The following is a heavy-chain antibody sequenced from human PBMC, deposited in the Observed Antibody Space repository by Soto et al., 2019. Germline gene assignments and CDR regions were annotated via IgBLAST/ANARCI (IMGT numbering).Heavy chain of an antibody. CDR2: ISYDGSNK. Sequence: QVQLVESGGGVVQPGRSLRLSCAASGFTFSSYAMHWVRQAPGKGLEWVAVISYDGSNKYYADSVKGRFTISRDNSKNTLYLQMNSLRAEDKAVYYCAPEPFGSGWPGDYWGQGTLVTVSS. CDR1: GFTFSSYA. V-gene: IGHV3-30-3*01. CDR3: APEPFGSGWPGDY. J-gene: IGHJ4*02. D-gene: IGHD6-19*01.